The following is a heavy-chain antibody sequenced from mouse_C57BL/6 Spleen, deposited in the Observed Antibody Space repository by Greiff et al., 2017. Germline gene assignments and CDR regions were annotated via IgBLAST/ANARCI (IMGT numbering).Heavy chain of an antibody. J-gene: IGHJ3*01. V-gene: IGHV1-52*01. CDR2: IDPSDSET. D-gene: IGHD5-5*01. Sequence: QVQLQQPGAELVRPGSSVKLSCKASGYTFTSYWMHWVKQRPIQGLEWIGNIDPSDSETHYNQKFKDKATLTVDKSSSTAYMQLSSLTSEDSAVYYCAGGRLPRPFAYWGQGTLVTVSA. CDR3: AGGRLPRPFAY. CDR1: GYTFTSYW.